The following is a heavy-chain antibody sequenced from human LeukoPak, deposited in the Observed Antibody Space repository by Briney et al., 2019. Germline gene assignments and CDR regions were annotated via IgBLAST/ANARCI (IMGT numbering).Heavy chain of an antibody. D-gene: IGHD1-1*01. V-gene: IGHV3-48*03. J-gene: IGHJ4*02. CDR2: ISSSGSSI. CDR1: GFTFNSYE. Sequence: GGCLRLSCAASGFTFNSYEMNWVRPAPGKGVEWVSCISSSGSSIYYADSVKGRFTISRDNAKNSLYLQMNSLRAEDTAVYYCARGLQLERSFDYWGQGTLVTVSS. CDR3: ARGLQLERSFDY.